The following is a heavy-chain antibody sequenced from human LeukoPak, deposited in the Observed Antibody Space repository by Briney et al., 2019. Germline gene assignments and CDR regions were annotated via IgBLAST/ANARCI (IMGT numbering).Heavy chain of an antibody. CDR3: AKNPTGYPNWFDL. D-gene: IGHD3-9*01. V-gene: IGHV3-23*01. CDR1: RFTFSTYV. CDR2: ISGSTINT. Sequence: GGPLRLSCAASRFTFSTYVMTWVRQAPGKGLEWVSSISGSTINTYYADSVKGRLTISRDSSKNTLYLQMNSLRAEDTAVYCCAKNPTGYPNWFDLWGQGTLVTVSS. J-gene: IGHJ5*02.